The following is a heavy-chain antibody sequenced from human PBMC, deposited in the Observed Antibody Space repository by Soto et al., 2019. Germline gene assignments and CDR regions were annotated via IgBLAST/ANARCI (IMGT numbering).Heavy chain of an antibody. CDR2: ISGSGGST. CDR1: GFTFSSYA. J-gene: IGHJ5*02. Sequence: EVQLLESGGGLVQPGGSLRLSCAASGFTFSSYAMSWVRQAPGKGLEWVSAISGSGGSTYYADSVKGRFTISRYKSKNTMDLHVSSLRAEDTAVYYWAKDRYYYGSGQNWVGPWGQGTLVTVSS. V-gene: IGHV3-23*01. CDR3: AKDRYYYGSGQNWVGP. D-gene: IGHD3-10*01.